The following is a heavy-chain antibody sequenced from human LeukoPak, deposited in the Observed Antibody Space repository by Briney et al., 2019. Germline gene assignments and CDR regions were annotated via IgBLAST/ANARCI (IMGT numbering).Heavy chain of an antibody. Sequence: SQTLSLTCTVSGDSISSDDYYWSWIRQPAGKGLEWIGRFSASGNSNYNPSLKSRLTISVDRSKNQFSLKLTSVTAADTAVYYCARTYSRFYYYYMDVWGKGTTVTVSS. V-gene: IGHV4-61*02. J-gene: IGHJ6*03. CDR2: FSASGNS. D-gene: IGHD4-11*01. CDR1: GDSISSDDYY. CDR3: ARTYSRFYYYYMDV.